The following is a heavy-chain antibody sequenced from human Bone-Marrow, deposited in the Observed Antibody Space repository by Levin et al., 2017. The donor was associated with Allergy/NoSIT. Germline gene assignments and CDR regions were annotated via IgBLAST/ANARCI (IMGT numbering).Heavy chain of an antibody. CDR3: ARVPRYGAVTSDFDMDV. CDR1: GYIFTNFW. CDR2: IYPGDSDT. D-gene: IGHD2-21*01. Sequence: GESLKISCKGSGYIFTNFWIGWVRQPPGRGLEWMGIIYPGDSDTNYSPTFQGQVTISADRFTNTAYLEWSSLKASDSAIYYCARVPRYGAVTSDFDMDVWGGGTTVTVSS. J-gene: IGHJ6*03. V-gene: IGHV5-51*01.